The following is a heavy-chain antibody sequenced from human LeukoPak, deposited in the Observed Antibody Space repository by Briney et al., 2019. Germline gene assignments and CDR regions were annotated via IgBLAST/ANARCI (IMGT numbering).Heavy chain of an antibody. D-gene: IGHD3-3*01. CDR1: GYSFTSYW. CDR2: IYPGDSDT. CDR3: ATRYYDFWSGDHYYGMDV. V-gene: IGHV5-51*01. Sequence: GESLKISCKGSGYSFTSYWIGWVRQMPAKGLELMGIIYPGDSDTRYSPSFQGQDTIYADKSLSTAYLQWSSLKAWDTAMCYCATRYYDFWSGDHYYGMDVWGQGTTVTVSS. J-gene: IGHJ6*02.